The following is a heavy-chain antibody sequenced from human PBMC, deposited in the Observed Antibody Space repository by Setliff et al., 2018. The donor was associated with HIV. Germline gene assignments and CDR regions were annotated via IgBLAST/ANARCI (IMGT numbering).Heavy chain of an antibody. D-gene: IGHD5-12*01. CDR2: INPSNGDT. CDR3: VRGKFRATWSLFADQYFDF. CDR1: GYTFTNYY. V-gene: IGHV1-2*02. J-gene: IGHJ4*02. Sequence: ASVKVSCKASGYTFTNYYIHWVRQAPGQGLQWIGWINPSNGDTEYAQTFQGRVTMARVTSITTVYMEVTGLQSDDTAVYYCVRGKFRATWSLFADQYFDFWGRGTLVTVSS.